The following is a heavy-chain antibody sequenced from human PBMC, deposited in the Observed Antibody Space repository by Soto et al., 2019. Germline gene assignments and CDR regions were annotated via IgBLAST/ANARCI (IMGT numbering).Heavy chain of an antibody. CDR1: GFTFSSYA. V-gene: IGHV3-23*01. J-gene: IGHJ3*02. D-gene: IGHD3-10*01. Sequence: GGSLRLSCAASGFTFSSYAMSWVREAPVKGLEWVSAISGSGGSTYYADSVKGRFTISRDNSKNTLYLQMSSLRAEDTAVYYCAKDVLLWFGELKGHDAFDIWGQGTMVTVSS. CDR2: ISGSGGST. CDR3: AKDVLLWFGELKGHDAFDI.